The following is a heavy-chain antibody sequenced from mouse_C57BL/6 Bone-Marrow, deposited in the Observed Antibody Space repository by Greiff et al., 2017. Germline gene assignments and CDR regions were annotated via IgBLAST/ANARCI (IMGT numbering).Heavy chain of an antibody. CDR3: ATTGRFAY. CDR2: IDPSDSYT. CDR1: GYTFTSYW. V-gene: IGHV1-69*01. J-gene: IGHJ3*01. Sequence: LQQPGAELVMPGASVKLSCKASGYTFTSYWMHWVKQRPGQGLEWIGEIDPSDSYTNYNQKFKGKSTLTVDKSSSTAYMQLSSLTSEDSAVYYCATTGRFAYWGQGTLVTVSA.